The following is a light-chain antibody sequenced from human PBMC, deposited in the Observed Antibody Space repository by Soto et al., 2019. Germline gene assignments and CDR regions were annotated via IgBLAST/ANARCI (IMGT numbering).Light chain of an antibody. V-gene: IGLV1-40*01. J-gene: IGLJ3*02. CDR1: SSNIGAGYD. CDR3: QSYDSSLFWV. CDR2: GNS. Sequence: QSVLTQPPSVSAAPGQRVTLSCTGSSSNIGAGYDVPWYQQLPGTAPKLLIYGNSHRPSGVPDRFSGSKSGTSASLAIPGLQAEDEADYYCQSYDSSLFWVFGGGTKLTVL.